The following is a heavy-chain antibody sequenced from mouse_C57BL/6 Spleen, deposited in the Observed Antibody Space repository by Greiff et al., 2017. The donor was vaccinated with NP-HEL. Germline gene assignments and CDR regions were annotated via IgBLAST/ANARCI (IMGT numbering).Heavy chain of an antibody. CDR3: ARTLITTVVATPYAMDY. Sequence: QVQLQQSGAELARPGASVKLSCKASGYTFTSYGISWVKQRTGQGLEWIGEIYPRSGNTYYNEKFKGKATLTADKSSSTAYMELRSLTSEDSAVYFCARTLITTVVATPYAMDYWGQGTSVTVSS. V-gene: IGHV1-81*01. CDR2: IYPRSGNT. CDR1: GYTFTSYG. J-gene: IGHJ4*01. D-gene: IGHD1-1*01.